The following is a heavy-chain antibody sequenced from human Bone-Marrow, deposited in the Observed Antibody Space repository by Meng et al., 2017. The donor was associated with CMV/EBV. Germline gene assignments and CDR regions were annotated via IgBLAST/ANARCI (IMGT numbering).Heavy chain of an antibody. J-gene: IGHJ6*02. CDR3: AAPACDSTRCYYYYYYGMDV. V-gene: IGHV3-23*01. D-gene: IGHD3-22*01. CDR2: MSGSGVNA. Sequence: MNWPRQAPGKALEWVSAMSGSGVNAYYADSVKDSFTISRDNSKNTVYLQMNGLRAEDTAVYYCAAPACDSTRCYYYYYYGMDVWGQGTTVTVSS.